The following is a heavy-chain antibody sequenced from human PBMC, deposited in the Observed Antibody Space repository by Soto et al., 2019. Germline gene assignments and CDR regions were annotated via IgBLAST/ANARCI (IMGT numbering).Heavy chain of an antibody. CDR3: GRGVLGVVIRAYYYYRDV. V-gene: IGHV3-33*01. J-gene: IGHJ6*03. CDR1: GFTFSSYG. D-gene: IGHD3-3*01. Sequence: PGGSLRLSCAASGFTFSSYGMHWVRQAPGKGLEWVAVIWYDGSNKYYADSVKGRFTISRDNSKNTLYLQMNSLRAEDTAVYYCGRGVLGVVIRAYYYYRDVGGKGPTVTFP. CDR2: IWYDGSNK.